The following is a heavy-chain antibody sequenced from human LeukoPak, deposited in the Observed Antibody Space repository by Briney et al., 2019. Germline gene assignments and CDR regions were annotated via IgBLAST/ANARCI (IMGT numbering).Heavy chain of an antibody. CDR2: IHGSDDNT. J-gene: IGHJ4*02. Sequence: GGSLRLSCAAPGFSFNTYSMTWVRQAPGKGLEWVSAIHGSDDNTHYADSVKGRFTISRDKSKNTLYLQMNSLRADDTAVYYCAKDLLRWSFDYWGQGTLVTVSS. CDR1: GFSFNTYS. V-gene: IGHV3-23*01. D-gene: IGHD4-23*01. CDR3: AKDLLRWSFDY.